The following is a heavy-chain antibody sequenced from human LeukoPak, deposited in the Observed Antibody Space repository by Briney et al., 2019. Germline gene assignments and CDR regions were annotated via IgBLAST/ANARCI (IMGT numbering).Heavy chain of an antibody. D-gene: IGHD3-10*01. CDR1: GFTFDDYA. V-gene: IGHV3-43*02. CDR2: ISGDGGST. CDR3: AKDMEYYYGSGSSNFDY. J-gene: IGHJ4*02. Sequence: GGSLRLSCAASGFTFDDYAMHWVRQAPGKGLEWVSLISGDGGSTYYADSVKGRFTIFRDNSKNSLYLQMNSLGTEDTALYYCAKDMEYYYGSGSSNFDYWGQGTLVTVSS.